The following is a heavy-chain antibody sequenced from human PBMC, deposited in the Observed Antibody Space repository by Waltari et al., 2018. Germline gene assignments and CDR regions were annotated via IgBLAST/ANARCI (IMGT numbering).Heavy chain of an antibody. D-gene: IGHD1-26*01. CDR1: GFTLSSYG. V-gene: IGHV3-33*01. J-gene: IGHJ4*02. CDR2: IWYDGSNK. CDR3: ARDQGAGGKGGFDY. Sequence: QVQLVESGGGVVQPGRSLRRACAASGFTLSSYGMHWVRQAPGKGLEWVAVIWYDGSNKYYADSVKGRFTISRDNSKNTLYLQMNSLRAEDTAVYYCARDQGAGGKGGFDYWGQGTLVTVSS.